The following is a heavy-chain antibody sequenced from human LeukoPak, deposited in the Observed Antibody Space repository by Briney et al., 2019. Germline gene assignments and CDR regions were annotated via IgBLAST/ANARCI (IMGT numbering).Heavy chain of an antibody. D-gene: IGHD4/OR15-4a*01. CDR3: ARDVHGALDF. CDR2: IRGDAGDK. CDR1: GFTFSRYW. V-gene: IGHV3-7*01. Sequence: GGSLRLSCAASGFTFSRYWMDWVRQAPGKGLEWVANIRGDAGDKGYADSVRDRFTISRDNGKNSLYLQMNSLTAEDTAVYYCARDVHGALDFWGQGTLVVVSS. J-gene: IGHJ4*02.